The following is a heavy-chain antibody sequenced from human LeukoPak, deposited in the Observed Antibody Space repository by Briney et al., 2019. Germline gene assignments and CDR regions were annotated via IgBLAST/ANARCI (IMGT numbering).Heavy chain of an antibody. CDR1: GYTFTSYG. CDR2: ISAYNGNT. Sequence: ASVKVSCKASGYTFTSYGISWVRQAPGQGLEWMGWISAYNGNTNYAQKLQGRVTMTTDTSTSTAYMELRSLRSDDTAVYYCAREDPDRELSGGSYVWVWGQGTLVTVSS. CDR3: AREDPDRELSGGSYVWV. J-gene: IGHJ4*02. D-gene: IGHD1-26*01. V-gene: IGHV1-18*01.